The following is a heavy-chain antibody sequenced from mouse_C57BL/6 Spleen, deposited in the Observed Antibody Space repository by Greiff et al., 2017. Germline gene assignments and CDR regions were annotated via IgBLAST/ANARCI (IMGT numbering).Heavy chain of an antibody. D-gene: IGHD2-3*01. J-gene: IGHJ4*01. Sequence: QVQLQQPGAELVKPGASVKMSCKASGYTFTSYWITWVKQRPGQGLEWIGDIYPGSGSTNYNEKFKSKATLTVDTSSSTAYMQLSSLTSEDSAVYYCARYDGYYVYYAMDYWGQGTSVTVSS. CDR1: GYTFTSYW. CDR3: ARYDGYYVYYAMDY. V-gene: IGHV1-55*01. CDR2: IYPGSGST.